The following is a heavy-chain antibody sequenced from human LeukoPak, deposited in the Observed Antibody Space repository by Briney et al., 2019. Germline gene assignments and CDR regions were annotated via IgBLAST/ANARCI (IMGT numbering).Heavy chain of an antibody. J-gene: IGHJ4*02. CDR1: GGSINSYY. V-gene: IGHV4-59*08. CDR2: IYFSGST. CDR3: ARHPGGNWYADR. Sequence: PSETLSLTCTVSGGSINSYYWSWIRQPPGKGLEWIGYIYFSGSTKYNPSPKSRVTISVDTSKNQFSLKLNSVTAADTAVYYCARHPGGNWYADRWGQGTLVTVSS. D-gene: IGHD1-1*01.